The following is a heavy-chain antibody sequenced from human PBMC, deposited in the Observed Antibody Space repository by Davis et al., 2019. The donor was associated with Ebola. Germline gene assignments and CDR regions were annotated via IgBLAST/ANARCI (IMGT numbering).Heavy chain of an antibody. CDR3: AREWHDIDAFDI. CDR1: GYTFSSYG. J-gene: IGHJ3*02. Sequence: AASVKVSCKASGYTFSSYGISWVRQAPGQGLEWMGWISTYNGNTNYARKVQGRVTMTTDTSTSTAYMELRTLRSDDTAVYYCAREWHDIDAFDIWGQGTMVTVSS. V-gene: IGHV1-18*01. CDR2: ISTYNGNT. D-gene: IGHD5-12*01.